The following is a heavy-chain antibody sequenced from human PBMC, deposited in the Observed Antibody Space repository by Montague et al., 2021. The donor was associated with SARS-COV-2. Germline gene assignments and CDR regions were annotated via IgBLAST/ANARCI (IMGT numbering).Heavy chain of an antibody. CDR2: INHSGST. CDR1: GGSFSGYY. V-gene: IGHV4-34*01. D-gene: IGHD3-3*01. Sequence: SETLSLTCGVYGGSFSGYYWSWIRQPPGKGLQWIGGINHSGSTNXSSSLNSRRTISLDTSKNQFSLKLTSVSAADTAVYYCARVLGLPGTIFGVALYWGQGTLVTVSS. CDR3: ARVLGLPGTIFGVALY. J-gene: IGHJ4*02.